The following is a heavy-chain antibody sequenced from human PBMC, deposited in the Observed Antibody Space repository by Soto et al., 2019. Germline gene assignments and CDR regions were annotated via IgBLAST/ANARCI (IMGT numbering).Heavy chain of an antibody. D-gene: IGHD3-22*01. J-gene: IGHJ4*02. CDR3: AKEKTTKSYDSSRYPGPVDY. V-gene: IGHV3-30*18. CDR1: GFTFSCVG. Sequence: GGSLRIAFAASGFTFSCVGMHWVRQAPGKVLELVAVISHDGSSKYYADSVKGRFTVSRYNSRKTLYLQMNSLRAEETAAYDCAKEKTTKSYDSSRYPGPVDYWGQGSMVTVSS. CDR2: ISHDGSSK.